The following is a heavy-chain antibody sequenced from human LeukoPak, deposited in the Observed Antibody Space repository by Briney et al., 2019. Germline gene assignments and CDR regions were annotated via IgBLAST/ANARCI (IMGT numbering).Heavy chain of an antibody. CDR3: AGGNSMDV. V-gene: IGHV3-7*03. Sequence: GGSLRLSCAVSGFPFSNSWMYWVRQAPGKGLEGVANINKDGGGISYVDSVKGRFIISRDNARNSLYLQMNSLRVEDTAVYFCAGGNSMDVWGEGTAVTVSS. CDR2: INKDGGGI. D-gene: IGHD1/OR15-1a*01. CDR1: GFPFSNSW. J-gene: IGHJ6*04.